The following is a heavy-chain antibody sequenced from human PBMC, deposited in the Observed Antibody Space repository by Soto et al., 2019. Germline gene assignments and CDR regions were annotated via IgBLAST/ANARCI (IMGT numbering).Heavy chain of an antibody. CDR1: GGSFSGLS. J-gene: IGHJ5*01. D-gene: IGHD3-22*01. V-gene: IGHV4-34*01. CDR2: INHSGRV. CDR3: STRAYDTNGYYRFDP. Sequence: SETLSLTCAVYGGSFSGLSWTWIRQSPGKGLEWIGDINHSGRVNYSPSLKSRATISLDTSKNQFSLTLSAVTAADTAMYYCSTRAYDTNGYYRFDPWGQGTLVTVSS.